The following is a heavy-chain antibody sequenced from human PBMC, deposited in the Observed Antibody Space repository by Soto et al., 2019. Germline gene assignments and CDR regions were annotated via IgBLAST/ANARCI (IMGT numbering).Heavy chain of an antibody. Sequence: SETLSLTCTVSGGSISSGGYYWSWIRQHPGKGLEWIGYIYYSGSTYYNPSLKSRVTISVDTSKNQFSLKLSSVTAADTAVYYWARGQAAANVVFTIWGKGTMATVSS. V-gene: IGHV4-31*03. CDR1: GGSISSGGYY. D-gene: IGHD6-13*01. CDR2: IYYSGST. J-gene: IGHJ3*02. CDR3: ARGQAAANVVFTI.